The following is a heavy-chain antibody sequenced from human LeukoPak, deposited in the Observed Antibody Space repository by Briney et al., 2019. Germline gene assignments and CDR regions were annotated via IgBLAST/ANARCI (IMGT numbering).Heavy chain of an antibody. D-gene: IGHD6-19*01. J-gene: IGHJ4*02. CDR1: GFTFSTYS. V-gene: IGHV3-23*01. Sequence: GGSLRLSCAASGFTFSTYSMTWVRQGPGKGLEWVSSIYPSGDSTFYADSVKGRFTFSRDNSKNTLYLQMSSLRTEDTAIYYCAKDVVPDSGWDLDYWGQGTLVTVSS. CDR3: AKDVVPDSGWDLDY. CDR2: IYPSGDST.